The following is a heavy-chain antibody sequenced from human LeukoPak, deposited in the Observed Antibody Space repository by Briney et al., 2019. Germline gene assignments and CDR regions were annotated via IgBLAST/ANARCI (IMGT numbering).Heavy chain of an antibody. CDR1: GFTFSDYY. Sequence: GGSQRLSCAASGFTFSDYYMSWIRQAPGKGLEWVANIKQDGSEKYYVDSVKGRFTISRDNAKNSLYLQMNSLRAEDTAVYYCARHERYSSFFFDYWGQGTLVTVSS. CDR2: IKQDGSEK. D-gene: IGHD6-19*01. V-gene: IGHV3-7*01. CDR3: ARHERYSSFFFDY. J-gene: IGHJ4*02.